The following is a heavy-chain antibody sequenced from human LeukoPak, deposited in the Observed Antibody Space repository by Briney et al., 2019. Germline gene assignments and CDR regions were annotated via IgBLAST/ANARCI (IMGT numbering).Heavy chain of an antibody. D-gene: IGHD3-22*01. CDR2: ISSSSSYI. Sequence: VGSLRLSCAASGFTFSSYSMNWVRQAPGKGLEWVSSISSSSSYIYYADSVKGRFTISRDNAKNSLYLQMNSLRAEDTAVYYCARDLDYYDSSGYPHYYGMDVWGQGTTVTVSS. V-gene: IGHV3-21*01. J-gene: IGHJ6*02. CDR1: GFTFSSYS. CDR3: ARDLDYYDSSGYPHYYGMDV.